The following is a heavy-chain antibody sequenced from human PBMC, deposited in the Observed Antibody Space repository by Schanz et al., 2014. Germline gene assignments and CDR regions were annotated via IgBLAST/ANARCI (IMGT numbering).Heavy chain of an antibody. CDR1: GYSFTDYA. CDR2: INPSGGST. CDR3: VTEKRMESGTWAKAFDI. Sequence: QVQLVQSAPEVKKPGASVKVSCKASGYSFTDYAIHWVRQAPGQGLEWMGIINPSGGSTSYAQKFQGRVTMTRDTSTSTVYMELRSLRSDDTAMYYCVTEKRMESGTWAKAFDIWGQGTWVTVSS. J-gene: IGHJ3*02. D-gene: IGHD3-3*01. V-gene: IGHV1-46*01.